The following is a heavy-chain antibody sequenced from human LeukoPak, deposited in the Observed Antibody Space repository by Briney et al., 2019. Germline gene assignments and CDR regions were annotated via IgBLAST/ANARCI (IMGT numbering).Heavy chain of an antibody. CDR1: GGSFSGYY. Sequence: SETLSLTYAVYGGSFSGYYWSWIRQPPGKGLEWIGEINHSGSTNYNPSLKSRVTISVDTSKNQFSLKLSSVTAADTAVYYCARSRRVVVVTASYYYGMDVWGQGTTVTVSS. D-gene: IGHD2-21*02. J-gene: IGHJ6*02. CDR2: INHSGST. V-gene: IGHV4-34*01. CDR3: ARSRRVVVVTASYYYGMDV.